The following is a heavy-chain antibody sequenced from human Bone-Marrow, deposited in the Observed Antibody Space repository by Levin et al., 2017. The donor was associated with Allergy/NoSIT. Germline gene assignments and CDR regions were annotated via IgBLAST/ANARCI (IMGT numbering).Heavy chain of an antibody. Sequence: GGSLRLSCVASGFTFTTYSMNWVRQAPGKGLEWVSYITTASSYIYYADSVRGRFTISRDNAKSSLYLQMDNLRVEDTAIYYCARRTRFYYGMDVWGQGTTVTVS. CDR1: GFTFTTYS. CDR3: ARRTRFYYGMDV. J-gene: IGHJ6*02. CDR2: ITTASSYI. D-gene: IGHD3/OR15-3a*01. V-gene: IGHV3-21*01.